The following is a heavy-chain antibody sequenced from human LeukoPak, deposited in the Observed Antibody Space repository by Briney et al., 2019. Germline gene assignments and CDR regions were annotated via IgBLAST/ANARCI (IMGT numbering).Heavy chain of an antibody. D-gene: IGHD6-13*01. CDR2: ISYDGSNK. CDR3: AKDSSSWTFDY. J-gene: IGHJ4*02. Sequence: GGSLRLSCTASGFTFSSYGMHWVRQAPGKGLEWVAVISYDGSNKYYADSVKGRFTISRDNSKNTLYLQMNSLRAEETAVYYCAKDSSSWTFDYWGQGTLVTVSS. V-gene: IGHV3-30*18. CDR1: GFTFSSYG.